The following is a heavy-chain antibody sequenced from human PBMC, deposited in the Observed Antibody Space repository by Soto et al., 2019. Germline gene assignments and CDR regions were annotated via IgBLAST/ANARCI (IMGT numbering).Heavy chain of an antibody. CDR2: IYYSGST. CDR1: GGSISSGGYY. CDR3: ARVWDSSGPNFDY. D-gene: IGHD3-22*01. V-gene: IGHV4-31*03. J-gene: IGHJ4*02. Sequence: SETLSLTCTVSGGSISSGGYYWSWISQHPGKGLEWIGYIYYSGSTYYNSSLKSRVTISVDTSKNQFSLKLSSVTAADTAVYYCARVWDSSGPNFDYWGQGTLVTVSS.